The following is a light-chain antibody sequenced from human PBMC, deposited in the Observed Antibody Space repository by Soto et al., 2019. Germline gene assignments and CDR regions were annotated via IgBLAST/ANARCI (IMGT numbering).Light chain of an antibody. CDR1: SSNIGGTNY. CDR3: ASWDDRLGAVI. CDR2: SNN. J-gene: IGLJ2*01. V-gene: IGLV1-47*02. Sequence: QSALTQPPSASGTPGQKVFISCSGSSSNIGGTNYAYWYQQLPGAAPKLLMHSNNLRPSGVPERISGSKFGTAASLAISGLRSEDEAVYYCASWDDRLGAVIFGGGTKDTVL.